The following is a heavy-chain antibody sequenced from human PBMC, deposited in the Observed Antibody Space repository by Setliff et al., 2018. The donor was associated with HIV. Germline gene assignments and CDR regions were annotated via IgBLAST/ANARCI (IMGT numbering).Heavy chain of an antibody. V-gene: IGHV4-59*08. Sequence: LSLTCTVSGGSISSHYWSWIRQPPGMGLEWIGYVYYSGSTKYNSSLKSRLTMSVETSKNQFSLKLSSVTAAGTAVYYCARAPITIFGVLIMPGSYDYWGQGTLVTVSS. D-gene: IGHD3-3*01. CDR1: GGSISSHY. CDR3: ARAPITIFGVLIMPGSYDY. J-gene: IGHJ4*02. CDR2: VYYSGST.